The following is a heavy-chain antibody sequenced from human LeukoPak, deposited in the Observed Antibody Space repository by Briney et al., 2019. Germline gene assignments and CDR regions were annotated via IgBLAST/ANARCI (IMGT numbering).Heavy chain of an antibody. Sequence: ASVKVSCXASGYTFVSFYMYWVRQAPGQGLEWMGIINPSSGSASYAQNFQGRVTMTRDTSRSTVYLELSSLRSEDTAVYFCARGGTDDNYFDSWGQGTLVTVSS. CDR1: GYTFVSFY. D-gene: IGHD3-16*01. CDR3: ARGGTDDNYFDS. CDR2: INPSSGSA. J-gene: IGHJ4*02. V-gene: IGHV1-46*03.